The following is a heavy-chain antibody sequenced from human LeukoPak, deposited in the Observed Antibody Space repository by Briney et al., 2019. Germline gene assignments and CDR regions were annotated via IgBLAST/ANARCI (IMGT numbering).Heavy chain of an antibody. D-gene: IGHD2-21*02. CDR2: ISWNSYSI. J-gene: IGHJ4*02. V-gene: IGHV3-9*01. CDR3: AKGYQLISWGLDY. Sequence: PGGSLRLSCEASGFTFDDYAMHWVRLPPGKGLEWVSGISWNSYSIGYADSVKGRFTISRDNAKKSLYLQMNSLRTEDTAFYYCAKGYQLISWGLDYWGQGTLVTVSS. CDR1: GFTFDDYA.